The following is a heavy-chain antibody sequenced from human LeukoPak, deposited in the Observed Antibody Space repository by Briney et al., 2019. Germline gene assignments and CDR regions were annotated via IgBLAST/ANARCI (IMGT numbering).Heavy chain of an antibody. V-gene: IGHV1-8*01. D-gene: IGHD3-22*01. Sequence: GASVKVSCKASGYTFTSHDINGVRQATGQGLEWMGWMNPNSGNTGYAQKFQGRVTMTRNTSISTAYMELSSLRSEDTAVYYCARDLSYYDSSGYLYYGMDVWGQGTTVTVSS. CDR3: ARDLSYYDSSGYLYYGMDV. CDR1: GYTFTSHD. CDR2: MNPNSGNT. J-gene: IGHJ6*02.